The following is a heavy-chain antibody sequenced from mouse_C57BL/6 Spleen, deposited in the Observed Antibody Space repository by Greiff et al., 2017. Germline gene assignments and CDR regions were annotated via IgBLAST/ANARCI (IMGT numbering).Heavy chain of an antibody. D-gene: IGHD1-1*01. CDR2: IYPGGGYT. J-gene: IGHJ1*03. CDR1: GYTFTNYW. Sequence: VQLQESGAELVRPGTSVKMSCKASGYTFTNYWIGWAKQRPGHGLEWIGDIYPGGGYTNYNEKFKGKATLTADKSSSTAYMQFSSLTSEDSAIYYCARWDYGSPWYFDVWGTGTTVTVSS. CDR3: ARWDYGSPWYFDV. V-gene: IGHV1-63*01.